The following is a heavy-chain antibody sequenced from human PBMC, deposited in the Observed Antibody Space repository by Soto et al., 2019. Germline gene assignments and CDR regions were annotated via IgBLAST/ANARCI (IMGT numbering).Heavy chain of an antibody. CDR3: ARETDYYDSSGYYDYFDY. Sequence: GGSLRLSCAASGFTFSSYWMSWVRQAPGKGLEWVANIKQDGSEKYYVDSVKGRFTISRDNAKNSLYLQMNSLRAEDTAVYYCARETDYYDSSGYYDYFDYWGQGTLVTVSS. V-gene: IGHV3-7*03. D-gene: IGHD3-22*01. CDR2: IKQDGSEK. CDR1: GFTFSSYW. J-gene: IGHJ4*02.